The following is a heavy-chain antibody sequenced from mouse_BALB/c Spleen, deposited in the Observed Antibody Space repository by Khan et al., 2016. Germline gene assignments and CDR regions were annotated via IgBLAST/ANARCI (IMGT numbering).Heavy chain of an antibody. CDR3: ERYYRYDYAMDY. V-gene: IGHV5-17*02. CDR1: GFTFSSFG. CDR2: ISSGSSTI. Sequence: EVQLQESGGGLVQPGGSRKLSCAASGFTFSSFGMHWVRQAPEKGLEWVAYISSGSSTIYYADTVKGRFTISRDNPKNTLFLQMTSLRSEDTAMYYCERYYRYDYAMDYWGQGTSVTVSS. J-gene: IGHJ4*01. D-gene: IGHD2-14*01.